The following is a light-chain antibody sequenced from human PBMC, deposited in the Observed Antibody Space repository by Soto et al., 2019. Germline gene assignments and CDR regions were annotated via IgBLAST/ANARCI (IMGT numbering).Light chain of an antibody. CDR2: NVN. CDR1: SSDVGSYDY. Sequence: QSALIQPPSVSGSPGQSVTISCTGTSSDVGSYDYVSWYQQHPGTVPKPMIYNVNTRPSGVPDRFSGSKSGTSATLGITGFQTGDEADYYCGSWDSSLSAYVFGTGTKLTV. CDR3: GSWDSSLSAYV. J-gene: IGLJ1*01. V-gene: IGLV2-11*01.